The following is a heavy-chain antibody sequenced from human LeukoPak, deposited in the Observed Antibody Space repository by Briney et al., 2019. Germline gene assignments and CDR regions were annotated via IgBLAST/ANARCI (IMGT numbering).Heavy chain of an antibody. CDR3: ARDRSYGPGGMDV. V-gene: IGHV3-30*03. CDR1: GFTFSTYG. D-gene: IGHD3-10*01. J-gene: IGHJ6*02. CDR2: ISYDGSNK. Sequence: PGRSLRLSCAASGFTFSTYGMHWVRQAPGKGLEWVAVISYDGSNKYYADSVKGRFTISRDNSKNTLYLQTNSLRAEDTAVYYCARDRSYGPGGMDVWGQGTTVTVSS.